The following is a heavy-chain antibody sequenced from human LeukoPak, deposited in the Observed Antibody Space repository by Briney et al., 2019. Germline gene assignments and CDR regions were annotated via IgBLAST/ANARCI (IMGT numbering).Heavy chain of an antibody. D-gene: IGHD3-22*01. CDR1: DGSMKSYH. Sequence: SETLSLTCSVSDGSMKSYHWSWIRQPAGKGLEWIGRIYTSGSTDYNPSLMSRVTISVDTSKNQFSLKLRSVTAADTAVYYCANLIDDSRAYYFDYWGQGTPVTVSS. CDR3: ANLIDDSRAYYFDY. V-gene: IGHV4-4*07. J-gene: IGHJ4*02. CDR2: IYTSGST.